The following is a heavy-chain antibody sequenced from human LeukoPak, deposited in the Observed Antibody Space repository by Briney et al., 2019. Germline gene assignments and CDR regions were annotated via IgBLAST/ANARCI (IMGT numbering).Heavy chain of an antibody. CDR3: AMDGYSYYLDY. CDR2: IIPILGIA. CDR1: GGTFSSYA. Sequence: SVTVSCKASGGTFSSYAISWVRQAPGQGLEWMGRIIPILGIANYAQKFQGRVTITADKSTSTAYMELSSLRSEDTAVYYCAMDGYSYYLDYWGQGTLVTVSS. V-gene: IGHV1-69*04. J-gene: IGHJ4*02. D-gene: IGHD5-24*01.